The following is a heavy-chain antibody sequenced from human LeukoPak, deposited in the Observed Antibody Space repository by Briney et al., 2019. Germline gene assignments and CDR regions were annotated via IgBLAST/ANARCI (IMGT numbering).Heavy chain of an antibody. CDR2: IWYDGSNK. D-gene: IGHD2-21*01. J-gene: IGHJ4*02. V-gene: IGHV3-33*06. CDR1: GFTFSSYG. CDR3: AKEYSPGSRGYFDY. Sequence: GGSLRLSCAASGFTFSSYGMHWVRQAPGKGLEWVAVIWYDGSNKYYADSVKGRFTISRDNSKNTLYLQMNSLRAEDTAVYYCAKEYSPGSRGYFDYWGQGTLVTVSS.